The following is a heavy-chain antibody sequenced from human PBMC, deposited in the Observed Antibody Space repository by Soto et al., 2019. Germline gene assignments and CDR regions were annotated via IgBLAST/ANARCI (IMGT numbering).Heavy chain of an antibody. Sequence: RASVKVSCKASGGTFSSYAISWVRQAPGQGLEWMGGIIPIFGTANYAQKFQGRVTITADESTSTAYMELSSLRSEDTAVYYCARDPVYSSSPPNWFDPWGQGTLVTVSS. D-gene: IGHD6-6*01. CDR1: GGTFSSYA. CDR3: ARDPVYSSSPPNWFDP. J-gene: IGHJ5*02. V-gene: IGHV1-69*13. CDR2: IIPIFGTA.